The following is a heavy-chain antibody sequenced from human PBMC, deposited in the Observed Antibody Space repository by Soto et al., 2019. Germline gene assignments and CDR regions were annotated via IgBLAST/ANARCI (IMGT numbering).Heavy chain of an antibody. CDR3: AKVDYDSSGSIPADAFDI. J-gene: IGHJ3*02. Sequence: GGSLRLSCAASGFTFSYYDMHWVRQATGKGLEGASASGSGGGTYYADSVKGRFTISRENAKNTLYLQMNSLRAEDTAVYYCAKVDYDSSGSIPADAFDIWGQGTMVTVSS. D-gene: IGHD3-22*01. CDR1: GFTFSYYD. V-gene: IGHV3-13*01. CDR2: SGSGGGT.